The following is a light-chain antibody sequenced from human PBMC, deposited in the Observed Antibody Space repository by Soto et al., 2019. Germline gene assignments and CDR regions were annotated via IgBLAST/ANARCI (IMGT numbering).Light chain of an antibody. Sequence: QSALTQPASVSGSPGQWITISCTGTSSDVGSYNLVSWYQQHPGKAPKLMIYEVSKRPSGVSNRFSGSKSGNTASLTISGLQAEDEADYYCCSYAGSSTFYVFGTGTKLTVL. CDR1: SSDVGSYNL. V-gene: IGLV2-23*02. CDR3: CSYAGSSTFYV. J-gene: IGLJ1*01. CDR2: EVS.